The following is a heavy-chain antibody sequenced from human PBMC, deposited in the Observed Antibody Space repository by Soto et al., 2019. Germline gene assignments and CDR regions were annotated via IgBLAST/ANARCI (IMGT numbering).Heavy chain of an antibody. V-gene: IGHV1-2*02. J-gene: IGHJ6*02. Sequence: QVQLVQSGAEVKEPGDSVRVSCEGSGYTFTAYHIHWVRQAPGHGLEWMGWINPKFGDTTYAQDFQGRVSMTRDMSISTAYMELSRLTSDDTAIYYCARNMDYYYGRGSGNGHGVWGQGTTVTVFS. CDR3: ARNMDYYYGRGSGNGHGV. CDR2: INPKFGDT. D-gene: IGHD3-10*02. CDR1: GYTFTAYH.